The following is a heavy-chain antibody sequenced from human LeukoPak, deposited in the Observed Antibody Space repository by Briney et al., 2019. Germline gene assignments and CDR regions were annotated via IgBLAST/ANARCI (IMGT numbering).Heavy chain of an antibody. CDR3: AKTFHVDTAIVYYFDY. Sequence: GGSLRLSCAASGFAFSRLAMNWVRQAPGKGLEWVSAISGSGGSTYYADSVKGRFTISRDNSKSTLYLQMNSLRAEDTAVYYCAKTFHVDTAIVYYFDYWGQGTLVTVSS. V-gene: IGHV3-23*01. D-gene: IGHD5-18*01. CDR2: ISGSGGST. J-gene: IGHJ4*02. CDR1: GFAFSRLA.